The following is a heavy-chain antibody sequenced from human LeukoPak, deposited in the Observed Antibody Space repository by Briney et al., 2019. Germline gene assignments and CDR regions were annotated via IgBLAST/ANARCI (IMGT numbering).Heavy chain of an antibody. CDR1: GFTFTSSA. Sequence: SVKVSCKASGFTFTSSAVQWVRQARGQRLEWIGWIVVGSGNTNYAQRFQERVTITRDMSTSTAYMELSSLRSEDTAVYYCAPNWNDAGSDAFDIWGQGTMVTVSS. CDR3: APNWNDAGSDAFDI. D-gene: IGHD1-1*01. V-gene: IGHV1-58*01. J-gene: IGHJ3*02. CDR2: IVVGSGNT.